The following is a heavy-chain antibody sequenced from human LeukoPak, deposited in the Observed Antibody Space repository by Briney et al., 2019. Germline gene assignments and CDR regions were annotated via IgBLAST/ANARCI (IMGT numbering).Heavy chain of an antibody. V-gene: IGHV3-23*01. CDR1: GFTFSSHA. Sequence: GGSLRLSCVASGFTFSSHAMSWVRQAPGKGLEWVSAMSGSGGSTYYADSVRARFTISRDNSKNTVDLQMSSLRAEDTAVYYCAKDWGRGAFDIWGQGTMVTVSS. CDR2: MSGSGGST. J-gene: IGHJ3*02. D-gene: IGHD3-16*01. CDR3: AKDWGRGAFDI.